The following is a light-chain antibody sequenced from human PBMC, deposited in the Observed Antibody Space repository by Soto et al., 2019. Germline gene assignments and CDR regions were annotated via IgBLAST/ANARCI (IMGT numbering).Light chain of an antibody. CDR3: SSYTGSSTFV. CDR1: SSDVGGYNY. Sequence: QSVLTQPASVSGSPGQSITISCTGTSSDVGGYNYVSWYQQLPGKAPKLMIYDVNNRPSGVSNRFSGSKSGNTASLTISGFQAEDEADYYCSSYTGSSTFVFGTGTKVTVL. V-gene: IGLV2-14*01. CDR2: DVN. J-gene: IGLJ1*01.